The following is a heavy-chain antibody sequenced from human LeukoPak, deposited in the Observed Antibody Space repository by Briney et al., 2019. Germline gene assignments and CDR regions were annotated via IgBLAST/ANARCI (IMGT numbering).Heavy chain of an antibody. J-gene: IGHJ3*02. CDR3: ARGVLRYFDWFASPSDAFDI. D-gene: IGHD3-9*01. CDR2: ISYDGSNK. CDR1: GFTFSSYA. Sequence: GRSLRLSCAASGFTFSSYAMHWVRQAPGKGLEWVAVISYDGSNKYYADSVKGRFTISRDNSKNTLYLQMNSLRAEDTAVYYCARGVLRYFDWFASPSDAFDIWGQGTMVTVSS. V-gene: IGHV3-30*04.